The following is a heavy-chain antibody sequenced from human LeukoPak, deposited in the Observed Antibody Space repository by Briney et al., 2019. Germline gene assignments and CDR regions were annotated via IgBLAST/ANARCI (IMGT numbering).Heavy chain of an antibody. J-gene: IGHJ4*02. D-gene: IGHD3-10*01. CDR2: INTNTGNP. CDR3: ARDHLWFGELSYYFDY. CDR1: GFIFTKYG. V-gene: IGHV7-4-1*02. Sequence: ASVKVSCKASGFIFTKYGISWVRQAPGQGLEWMGWINTNTGNPTYAQGFTGRFVFSLDTSVSTAYLQISSLKAEDTAVYYCARDHLWFGELSYYFDYWGQGTLVTVSS.